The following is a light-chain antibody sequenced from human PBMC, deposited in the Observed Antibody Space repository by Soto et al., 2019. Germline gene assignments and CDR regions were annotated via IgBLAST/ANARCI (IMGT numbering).Light chain of an antibody. J-gene: IGLJ3*02. V-gene: IGLV2-8*01. Sequence: QSALTQPPSASGSPGQSVTISCTGTSNDVGGYNYVSWYQHHPDKAPKLIIYEVTKRPSGVPDRFSGSKSGNTASLTVSGLQAEDEADYYCNSYAGSNNVVFGGGTKLTVL. CDR2: EVT. CDR3: NSYAGSNNVV. CDR1: SNDVGGYNY.